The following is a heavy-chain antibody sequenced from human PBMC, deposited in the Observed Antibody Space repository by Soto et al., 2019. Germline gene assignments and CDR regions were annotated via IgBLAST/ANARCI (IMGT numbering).Heavy chain of an antibody. Sequence: PILAYTGSGFPFAHFAMNWVPHAPVKFLDWGGVMRNQSYQETTEYAAAVKVRFTISRDTSNGIAYLQMDRLNIEDSAVYYCSGAGSHATAYFSHYWRKGHPVIVSS. J-gene: IGHJ4*02. V-gene: IGHV3-49*02. D-gene: IGHD3-10*01. CDR1: GFPFAHFA. CDR2: MRNQSYQETT. CDR3: SGAGSHATAYFSHY.